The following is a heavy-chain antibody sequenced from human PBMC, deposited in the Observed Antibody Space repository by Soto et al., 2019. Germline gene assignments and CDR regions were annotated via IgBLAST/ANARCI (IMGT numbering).Heavy chain of an antibody. CDR3: ARARYCSPTSCPYYYYGMDV. J-gene: IGHJ6*02. Sequence: ETVSRTGDVYGGSFSVYYWSWIRQPPGKGLEWIGEINHSGSTNYNPSLKSRVTISVDTSKNEVALKLSSVAAADTAVYYCARARYCSPTSCPYYYYGMDVWRQGPTVTVSS. D-gene: IGHD2-2*01. CDR1: GGSFSVYY. CDR2: INHSGST. V-gene: IGHV4-34*01.